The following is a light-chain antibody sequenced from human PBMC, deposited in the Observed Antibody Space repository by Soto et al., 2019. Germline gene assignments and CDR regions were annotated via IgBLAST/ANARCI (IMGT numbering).Light chain of an antibody. CDR2: AAS. Sequence: DIQMTQSPSSLSASVGDRVTIYCRASQNISNYLNWYQQSPGNAPKLLMYAASRLQSGVPSRFSGSGSGTDFSLTISSLQPEDFATYFCQQSYLTARTFGQGTKLEIK. V-gene: IGKV1-39*01. J-gene: IGKJ2*01. CDR1: QNISNY. CDR3: QQSYLTART.